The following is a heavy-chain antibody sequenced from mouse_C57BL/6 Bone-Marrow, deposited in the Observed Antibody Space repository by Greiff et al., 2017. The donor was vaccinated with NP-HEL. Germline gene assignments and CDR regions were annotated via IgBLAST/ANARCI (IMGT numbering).Heavy chain of an antibody. J-gene: IGHJ2*01. CDR3: ARGYGSSL. V-gene: IGHV1-53*01. Sequence: VQLQQPGTELVKPGASVKRSCRPSGYPSPSYWMHWLRRRPGQGLEWIGNINPSNGGTNYNEKFKSKATLTGDKSSSTAYMQLSSPTSEDSAVYYCARGYGSSLWGQGTTLTVSS. CDR2: INPSNGGT. CDR1: GYPSPSYW. D-gene: IGHD1-1*01.